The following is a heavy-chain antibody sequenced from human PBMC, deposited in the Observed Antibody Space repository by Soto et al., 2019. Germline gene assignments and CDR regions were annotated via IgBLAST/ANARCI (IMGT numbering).Heavy chain of an antibody. CDR2: ISAHNGNT. Sequence: ASVKVSCKASGYTFTAYYLHWVRQAPGQGLEWMGWISAHNGNTNYAQKLQGRVTVTRDTSTSTAYMELRSLRSDDTAVYYCARGRYGDYWGQGALVTVSS. V-gene: IGHV1-18*04. J-gene: IGHJ4*02. CDR3: ARGRYGDY. CDR1: GYTFTAYY. D-gene: IGHD1-1*01.